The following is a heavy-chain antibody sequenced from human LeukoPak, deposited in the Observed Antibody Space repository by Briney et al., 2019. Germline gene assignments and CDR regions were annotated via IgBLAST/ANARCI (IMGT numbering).Heavy chain of an antibody. D-gene: IGHD3-10*01. V-gene: IGHV3-7*01. CDR3: AREWNYYGSGIMDV. J-gene: IGHJ6*04. CDR1: GFTFSSYW. CDR2: IKQDGGER. Sequence: GGSLRLSCAASGFTFSSYWMSWVRQAPGKGLEWVANIKQDGGERYYVGSVKGRFTVSRDNAKNSLYLQMNSLRAEDTAVYYCAREWNYYGSGIMDVWGKGTTVTVSS.